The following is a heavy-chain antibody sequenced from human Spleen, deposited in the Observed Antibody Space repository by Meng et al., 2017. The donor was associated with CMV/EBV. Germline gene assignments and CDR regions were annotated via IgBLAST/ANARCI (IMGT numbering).Heavy chain of an antibody. CDR3: AGEFWNTDY. CDR1: GFTFSRYS. D-gene: IGHD3-3*01. Sequence: GGSLRLSCAASGFTFSRYSMNWVRQAPGKGLEWVSSISSSSSYMYYIDSVKGRFTISRDNSKNTLYLQMNSLRAEDTAVYYCAGEFWNTDYWGQGTLVTVSS. CDR2: ISSSSSYM. J-gene: IGHJ4*02. V-gene: IGHV3-21*01.